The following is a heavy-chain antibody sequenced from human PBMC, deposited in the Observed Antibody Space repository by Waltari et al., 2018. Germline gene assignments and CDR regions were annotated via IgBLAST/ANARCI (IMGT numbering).Heavy chain of an antibody. CDR3: ARELAWAGYYGLDY. CDR1: GFTFRDYW. CDR2: IHKDGTIT. D-gene: IGHD3-9*01. J-gene: IGHJ4*02. V-gene: IGHV3-74*01. Sequence: EVQLVESGGGLVQPGGSLRLSCAASGFTFRDYWMHWVRQVPGKVLVWVSRIHKDGTITSDADSVRGRFAISRDNAKNTVYLHMNSLRAEDTALYFCARELAWAGYYGLDYWGQGTLVTVSS.